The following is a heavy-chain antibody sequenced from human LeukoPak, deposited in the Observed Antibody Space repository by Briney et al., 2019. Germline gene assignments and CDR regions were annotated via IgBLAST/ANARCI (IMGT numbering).Heavy chain of an antibody. D-gene: IGHD3-10*01. V-gene: IGHV4-31*03. Sequence: PSETLSLTCTVSGGSISSGGYYWSWIRQHPGKGLEWIGYIYYSGSTYYNPSLKSRVTISVDTSKNQFSLKLSSVTAADTAVYYCARWPRGWAYGSGSYYNSYYCGMDVWGQGTTVTVSS. CDR1: GGSISSGGYY. CDR3: ARWPRGWAYGSGSYYNSYYCGMDV. CDR2: IYYSGST. J-gene: IGHJ6*02.